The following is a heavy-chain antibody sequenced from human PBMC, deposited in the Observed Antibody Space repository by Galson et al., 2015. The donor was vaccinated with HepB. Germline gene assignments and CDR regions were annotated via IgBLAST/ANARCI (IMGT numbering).Heavy chain of an antibody. Sequence: SLRLSCAASGFTFSDYYMSWIRQAPGKGLEWVSYISSSGSTIYYADSVKGRFTISRDNAKNSLYLQMNSLRAEDTAVYYCARDLGFSGYYYDGLDYWGQGTLVTVSS. J-gene: IGHJ4*02. V-gene: IGHV3-11*01. D-gene: IGHD3-22*01. CDR3: ARDLGFSGYYYDGLDY. CDR1: GFTFSDYY. CDR2: ISSSGSTI.